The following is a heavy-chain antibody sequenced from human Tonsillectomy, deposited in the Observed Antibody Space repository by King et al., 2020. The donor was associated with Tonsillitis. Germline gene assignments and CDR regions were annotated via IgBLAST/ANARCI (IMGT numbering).Heavy chain of an antibody. CDR2: IKQDGSEK. V-gene: IGHV3-7*03. Sequence: VQLVESGGGLVQPGGSLRLSCAASGVTFSSYWMSSVRQAPGKGLEWVSNIKQDGSEKYYVDSVKGRFTISRDNAKNSLYLQMNSLRAEDTAVYYCARDYYDSSGYSHDAFDIWGQGTMVTVSS. J-gene: IGHJ3*02. CDR3: ARDYYDSSGYSHDAFDI. CDR1: GVTFSSYW. D-gene: IGHD3-22*01.